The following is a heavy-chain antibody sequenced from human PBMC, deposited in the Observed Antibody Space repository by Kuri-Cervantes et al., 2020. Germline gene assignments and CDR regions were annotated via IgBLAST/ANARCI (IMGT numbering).Heavy chain of an antibody. V-gene: IGHV1-24*01. J-gene: IGHJ6*02. CDR2: FDPEDGET. Sequence: ASVKVSCKVSGYTLTELSMHWVRQAPGKGLEWMGGFDPEDGETIYAQKFQGRVTMTEDTSTDTAYMELSSLRSEDTAVYYCAMPSMVRGVMEYYYYGMDVWGQGTTVTVSS. CDR1: GYTLTELS. D-gene: IGHD3-10*01. CDR3: AMPSMVRGVMEYYYYGMDV.